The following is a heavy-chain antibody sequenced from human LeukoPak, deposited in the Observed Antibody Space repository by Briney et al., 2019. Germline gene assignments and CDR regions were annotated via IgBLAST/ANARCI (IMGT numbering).Heavy chain of an antibody. CDR3: ARDEPYGSGSPPLD. D-gene: IGHD3-10*01. Sequence: PGGSLRLSCAASGFTFSSYSMNWVRQAPGKGLEWVSSISSSSSYIYYADSVKGRFTISRGNAKNSLYLQMNSLRAEDTAVYYCARDEPYGSGSPPLDWGQGTLVTVSS. J-gene: IGHJ4*02. CDR1: GFTFSSYS. V-gene: IGHV3-21*01. CDR2: ISSSSSYI.